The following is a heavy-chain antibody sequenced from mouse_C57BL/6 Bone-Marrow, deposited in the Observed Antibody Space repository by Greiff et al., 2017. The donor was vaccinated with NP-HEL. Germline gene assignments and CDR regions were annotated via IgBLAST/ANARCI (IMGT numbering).Heavy chain of an antibody. D-gene: IGHD1-1*01. Sequence: VKVVESGPGLVQPSQSLSITCTVSGFSLTSYGVHWVRQSPGKGLEWLGVIWSGGSTDYNAAFISRLSISKDNSKSQVFFKMNSLQADDTAIYYCARDCYYGSSPHYYAMDYWGQGTSVTVSS. CDR2: IWSGGST. V-gene: IGHV2-2*01. CDR3: ARDCYYGSSPHYYAMDY. J-gene: IGHJ4*01. CDR1: GFSLTSYG.